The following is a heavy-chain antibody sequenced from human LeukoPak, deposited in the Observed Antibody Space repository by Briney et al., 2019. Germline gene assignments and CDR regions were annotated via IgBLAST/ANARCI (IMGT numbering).Heavy chain of an antibody. D-gene: IGHD6-19*01. CDR2: ITASGVTT. J-gene: IGHJ4*02. Sequence: GGSLRLSCAASGFTFSSYAMSWVRQAPGKGLEWISTITASGVTTYYADSVKGRFTISRDNSKNTLFLQMNSLRAEDTAVYYCAKGKYSSGGVPDYWGQGTLVTVSS. V-gene: IGHV3-23*01. CDR3: AKGKYSSGGVPDY. CDR1: GFTFSSYA.